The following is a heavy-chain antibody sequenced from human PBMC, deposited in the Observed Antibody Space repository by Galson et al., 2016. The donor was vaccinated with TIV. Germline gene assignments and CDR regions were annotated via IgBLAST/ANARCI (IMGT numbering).Heavy chain of an antibody. CDR2: DFYSGRT. J-gene: IGHJ6*02. V-gene: IGHV4-39*01. Sequence: GWIRPSPGKGLEWIGSDFYSGRTFYSGNIYYTPSLKSRLTISVDTSKNQFSLRLSSVTAADTAVYYCARHSGAVAGYDYGMDVWGQGTTVTVSS. CDR3: ARHSGAVAGYDYGMDV. D-gene: IGHD6-19*01.